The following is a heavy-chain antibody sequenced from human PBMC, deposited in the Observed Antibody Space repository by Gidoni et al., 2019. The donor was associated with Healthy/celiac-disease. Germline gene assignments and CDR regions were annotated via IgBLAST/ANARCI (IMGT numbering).Heavy chain of an antibody. CDR2: IKQAGSEK. Sequence: EVQLVESGGVLVQSGGSLRLLCAASGFTFSSYWMSCVANIKQAGSEKYCGDSVKGRFTISRDNAKNSLYLQMNSLRAEDTAVYYCARDHEAQVAFDIWGQGTMVTVSS. CDR3: ARDHEAQVAFDI. J-gene: IGHJ3*02. V-gene: IGHV3-7*01. CDR1: GFTFSSYW.